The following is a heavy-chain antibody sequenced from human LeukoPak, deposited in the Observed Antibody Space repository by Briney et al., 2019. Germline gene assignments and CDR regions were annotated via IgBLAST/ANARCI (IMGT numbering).Heavy chain of an antibody. D-gene: IGHD3-3*01. CDR3: ARDGGKFSMDV. J-gene: IGHJ6*03. CDR1: GGSISSYY. Sequence: SETLSLTCTVSGGSISSYYWSWIRQPPGKGLEWIGYIYYSGSTNYNPSLKSRVTISVDTSKNQFSLKLSSVTAADTAVYYCARDGGKFSMDVWGKGTTVTVSS. CDR2: IYYSGST. V-gene: IGHV4-59*01.